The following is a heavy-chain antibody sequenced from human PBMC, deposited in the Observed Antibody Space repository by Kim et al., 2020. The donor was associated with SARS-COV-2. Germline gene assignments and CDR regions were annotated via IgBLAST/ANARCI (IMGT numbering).Heavy chain of an antibody. CDR3: ARGTGEAHWGVFEP. V-gene: IGHV4-34*01. CDR2: INHSGST. Sequence: SETLSLTCAVYGGSFSGYYWSWIRQPPGKGLEWIGEINHSGSTNYNPSLKSRVTISVDTSKNQFSLKLRSVTAADTAVYYCARGTGEAHWGVFEPCGPGTLVALSS. D-gene: IGHD7-27*01. CDR1: GGSFSGYY. J-gene: IGHJ5*02.